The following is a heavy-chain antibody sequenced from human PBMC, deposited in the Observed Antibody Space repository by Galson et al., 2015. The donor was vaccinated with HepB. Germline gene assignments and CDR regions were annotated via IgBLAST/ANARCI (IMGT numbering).Heavy chain of an antibody. J-gene: IGHJ3*02. CDR1: GGSVSSGSYY. CDR3: ARKHITMVRSGAFDI. Sequence: ETLSLTCTVSGGSVSSGSYYWSWIRQPPGKGLEWIGYIYYSGSTNYNPSLKSRVTISVDTSKNQFSLRLSSVTAADTAVYYCARKHITMVRSGAFDIWGQGTMVTVSS. D-gene: IGHD3-10*01. V-gene: IGHV4-61*01. CDR2: IYYSGST.